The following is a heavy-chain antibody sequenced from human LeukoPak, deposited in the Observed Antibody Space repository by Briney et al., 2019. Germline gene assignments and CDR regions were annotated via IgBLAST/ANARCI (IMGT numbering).Heavy chain of an antibody. Sequence: PSETLSLTCTASGGSINSNYWSWIRQPPGKGLEWIGYIYYSGSTKYNPSLKSRVTISVDRSKNQFSLKLSSVTAADTAVYYCATLIGYSNWFDPWGQGTLVTVSS. D-gene: IGHD1-26*01. CDR1: GGSINSNY. CDR3: ATLIGYSNWFDP. J-gene: IGHJ5*02. V-gene: IGHV4-59*01. CDR2: IYYSGST.